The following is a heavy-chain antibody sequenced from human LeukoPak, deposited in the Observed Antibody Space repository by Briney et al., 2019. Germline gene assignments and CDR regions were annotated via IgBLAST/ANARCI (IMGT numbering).Heavy chain of an antibody. CDR2: INPNNGGT. Sequence: ASVKVSCKASGYTFTGYYIHWVRQAPGQGLEWMGWINPNNGGTNYAQKFQGRVTMTRDTSISTAYMELRRLRSEDTAVYYCASGPLADYYDSSGFDYWGQGTLVTVSS. D-gene: IGHD3-22*01. V-gene: IGHV1-2*02. CDR1: GYTFTGYY. CDR3: ASGPLADYYDSSGFDY. J-gene: IGHJ4*02.